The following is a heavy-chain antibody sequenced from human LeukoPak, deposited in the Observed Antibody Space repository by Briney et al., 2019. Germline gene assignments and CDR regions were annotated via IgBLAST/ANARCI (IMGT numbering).Heavy chain of an antibody. CDR1: GFTFSRYA. J-gene: IGHJ4*02. V-gene: IGHV3-64D*09. CDR2: INDNGGRT. D-gene: IGHD1-26*01. CDR3: VKDVGGSYAFDY. Sequence: GGSLRLSCSASGFTFSRYAMHWVRQAPGKGLEYVSGINDNGGRTHYGDSVKGRFSISRDNSKNALHLQMSTLRAEDTALYYCVKDVGGSYAFDYWGQGILDSVAS.